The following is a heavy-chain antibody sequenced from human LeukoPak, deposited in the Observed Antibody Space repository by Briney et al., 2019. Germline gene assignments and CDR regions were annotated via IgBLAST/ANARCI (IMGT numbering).Heavy chain of an antibody. V-gene: IGHV3-30*02. J-gene: IGHJ5*02. CDR2: IRYDGSNK. CDR3: AKDLNTYVWGSYRQGFDP. D-gene: IGHD3-16*01. Sequence: GGSLRLSCAASGFTFSSYGMHWVRQAPGKGLEWVAFIRYDGSNKYYADSVKGRFTISRDNSKNTLYLQMNSLRAEDTAVYYCAKDLNTYVWGSYRQGFDPWGQGTLVTVSS. CDR1: GFTFSSYG.